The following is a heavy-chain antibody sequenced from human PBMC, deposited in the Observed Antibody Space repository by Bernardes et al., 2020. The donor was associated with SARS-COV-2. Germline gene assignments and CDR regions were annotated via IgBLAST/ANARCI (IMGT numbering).Heavy chain of an antibody. V-gene: IGHV4-30-2*01. J-gene: IGHJ4*02. Sequence: TLSLTCAVSGGSISSDDYSWSRIRQAPGKGLEWIGYIYQSGTTYDNPSLKSRITISLDRSKTHFSLHLRSVSAANTAMYYCARGTLTSRATYFFDSWGQGTLVTVSS. CDR3: ARGTLTSRATYFFDS. CDR1: GGSISSDDYS. CDR2: IYQSGTT.